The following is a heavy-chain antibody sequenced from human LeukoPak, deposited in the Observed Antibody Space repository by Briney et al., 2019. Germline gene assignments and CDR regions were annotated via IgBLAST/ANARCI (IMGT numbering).Heavy chain of an antibody. CDR2: ISSSSYI. CDR3: ARDEDYGGKPFDY. Sequence: PGGSLRLSCAASGFTFSSYSMNWVRQAPGKGLEWVSSISSSSYIYYADSVKGRFTISRDNAKNSLYLQMNSLRAEDTAVYYCARDEDYGGKPFDYWGQGTLVTVSS. V-gene: IGHV3-21*01. CDR1: GFTFSSYS. D-gene: IGHD4-23*01. J-gene: IGHJ4*02.